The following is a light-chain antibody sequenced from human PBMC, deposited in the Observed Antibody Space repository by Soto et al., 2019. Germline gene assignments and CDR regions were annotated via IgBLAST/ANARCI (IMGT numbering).Light chain of an antibody. CDR2: DVS. Sequence: QSALTQPASVSGSPGQSITISCTGSSNDVGGYNYVSWYQQHPGKAPKLMIYDVSDRPSGVSNRFSGSKSDNTASLTISGLQAEDEADYYCSSYTSSSTRVFGTGTKVTVL. J-gene: IGLJ1*01. CDR3: SSYTSSSTRV. CDR1: SNDVGGYNY. V-gene: IGLV2-14*01.